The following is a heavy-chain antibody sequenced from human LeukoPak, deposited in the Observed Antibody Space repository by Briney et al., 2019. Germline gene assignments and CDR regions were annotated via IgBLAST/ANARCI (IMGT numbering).Heavy chain of an antibody. J-gene: IGHJ4*02. CDR1: GFTFSSYS. V-gene: IGHV3-21*01. CDR2: ISSSSSYI. Sequence: GGSLRLSCAASGFTFSSYSMNWVRQAPGKGLEWFSSISSSSSYIYYADSVKGRFTISRDNAKNSLYLQMNSLRAEDTAVYYCARDLAVVTSGDYWGQGTLVTVSS. D-gene: IGHD3-22*01. CDR3: ARDLAVVTSGDY.